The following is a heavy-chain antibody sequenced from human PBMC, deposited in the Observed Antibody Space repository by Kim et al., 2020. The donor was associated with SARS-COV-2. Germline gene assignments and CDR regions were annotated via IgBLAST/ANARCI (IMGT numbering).Heavy chain of an antibody. V-gene: IGHV4-4*02. Sequence: NPSIKSRVTRSVDKSKNQFSLKLSSVTAADTAVYYCAISGRDGYNFFDYWGQGTLVTVSS. D-gene: IGHD5-12*01. CDR3: AISGRDGYNFFDY. J-gene: IGHJ4*02.